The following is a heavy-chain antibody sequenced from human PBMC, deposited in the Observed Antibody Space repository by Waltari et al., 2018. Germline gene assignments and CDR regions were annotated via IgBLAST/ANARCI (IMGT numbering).Heavy chain of an antibody. D-gene: IGHD3-22*01. Sequence: EVQLVESGGGLVQPGGSLRLSCAASGFTFSSYAMSWVRQAPGKGLEWVSAISGSGGSTYYADSVKGRFTISRDNSKNTLYLQMNSLRAEDTAVYYCAKYHGGYYDSSGYWSAFDIWGQGTMVTVSS. CDR3: AKYHGGYYDSSGYWSAFDI. CDR1: GFTFSSYA. V-gene: IGHV3-23*04. J-gene: IGHJ3*02. CDR2: ISGSGGST.